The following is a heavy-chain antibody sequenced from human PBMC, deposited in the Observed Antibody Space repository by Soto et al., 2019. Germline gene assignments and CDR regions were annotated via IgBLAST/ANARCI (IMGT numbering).Heavy chain of an antibody. J-gene: IGHJ4*02. D-gene: IGHD7-27*01. V-gene: IGHV4-34*01. CDR2: IDHTGRT. Sequence: XETLSLTCSVYGCSFTPYHWSFIRHSPGKGLEWIGEIDHTGRTNYKPSLKSRVIMSVDTSKNQFSLRLGSVTAADTAVYYCARSMNDHNHHHWGFDYWGQGTLVTVSS. CDR1: GCSFTPYH. CDR3: ARSMNDHNHHHWGFDY.